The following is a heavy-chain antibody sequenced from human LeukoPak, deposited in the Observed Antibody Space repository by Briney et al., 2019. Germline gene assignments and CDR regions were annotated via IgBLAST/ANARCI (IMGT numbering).Heavy chain of an antibody. D-gene: IGHD2-15*01. J-gene: IGHJ4*02. CDR2: AYYTGNI. CDR3: ARENVVITAQGFDY. Sequence: SETLSLTCTVSGGSISSGGYFWSWIRQHPGKGLEWIGYAYYTGNIYYNPSLKSRLIISVDTSKNQFSLKLRSVTTADTAVYYCARENVVITAQGFDYWGQGTLVTVSS. CDR1: GGSISSGGYF. V-gene: IGHV4-31*03.